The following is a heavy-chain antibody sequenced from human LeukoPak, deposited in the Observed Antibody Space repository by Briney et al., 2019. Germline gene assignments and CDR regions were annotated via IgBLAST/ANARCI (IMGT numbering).Heavy chain of an antibody. D-gene: IGHD4-17*01. CDR2: IHYSGTT. J-gene: IGHJ4*02. CDR3: ARRRDYGAGY. Sequence: SETLSLTCTVSGGSISSSSYYWGWIRQPPGKGLEWIGSIHYSGTTYYNPSLKSRVTISVDTSKNQFSLKLTSVTAADTAVYYCARRRDYGAGYWGQGTLVTVSS. V-gene: IGHV4-39*01. CDR1: GGSISSSSYY.